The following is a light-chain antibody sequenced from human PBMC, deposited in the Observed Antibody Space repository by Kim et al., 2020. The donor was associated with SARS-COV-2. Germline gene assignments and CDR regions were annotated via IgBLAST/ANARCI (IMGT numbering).Light chain of an antibody. CDR2: KIP. Sequence: PASISCRSNQGLVHSDGKTYLHWFQQRPGQSPRRLINKIPNRDSGVPDRFSGSGSGTDFTLKISRVEAEDVGIYYCMQGTDWPRTFGQGTKVDIK. CDR3: MQGTDWPRT. J-gene: IGKJ1*01. V-gene: IGKV2-30*02. CDR1: QGLVHSDGKTY.